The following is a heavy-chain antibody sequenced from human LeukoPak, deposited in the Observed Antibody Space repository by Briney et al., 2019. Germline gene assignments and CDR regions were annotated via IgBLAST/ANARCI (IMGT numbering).Heavy chain of an antibody. CDR3: AREAGWNTYYYGMDV. CDR1: GVTFSSYA. Sequence: SVKCCCNASGVTFSSYAISWVRQATGPGLEWMGGIIPIFGTANYAQKFQGRVTITADESTSTAYMELSSLRSEDTAVYYCAREAGWNTYYYGMDVWGKGTTVTVSS. V-gene: IGHV1-69*13. J-gene: IGHJ6*04. D-gene: IGHD1/OR15-1a*01. CDR2: IIPIFGTA.